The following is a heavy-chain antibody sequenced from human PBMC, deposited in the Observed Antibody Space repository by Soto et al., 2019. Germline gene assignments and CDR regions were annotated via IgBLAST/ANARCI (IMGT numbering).Heavy chain of an antibody. V-gene: IGHV4-4*02. D-gene: IGHD3-10*01. CDR3: ANTRGLGLLDV. J-gene: IGHJ6*04. CDR2: ISHTGCT. CDR1: GGSIHSRNR. Sequence: QVHLQESGPGLVKPSGTLSLICTVSGGSIHSRNRWSWVRQSPAKGLEWIGEISHTGCTNYSPSLNSRVTISLDKSNNQFSLNLRSMTAADAAVYYCANTRGLGLLDVWGKGTAVTVSS.